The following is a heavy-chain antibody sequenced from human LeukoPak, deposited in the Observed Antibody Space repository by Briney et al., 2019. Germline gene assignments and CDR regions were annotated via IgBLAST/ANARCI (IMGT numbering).Heavy chain of an antibody. D-gene: IGHD2-8*01. CDR1: GFTFSSYW. Sequence: GGSLRLSCAASGFTFSSYWMSWVRQAPGKGLEWVANIKQDGSEKYYVDSVKGRFTISRDNSKNTLYLQMNSLRAEDTAVYYCAKDPILYPREGPYYYYGMDVWGQGTTVTVSS. V-gene: IGHV3-7*01. J-gene: IGHJ6*02. CDR3: AKDPILYPREGPYYYYGMDV. CDR2: IKQDGSEK.